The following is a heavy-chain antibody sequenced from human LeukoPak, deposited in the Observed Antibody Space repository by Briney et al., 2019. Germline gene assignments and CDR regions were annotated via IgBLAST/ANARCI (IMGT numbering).Heavy chain of an antibody. D-gene: IGHD2/OR15-2a*01. Sequence: GGSPRLSCAASGFTFTSYSMSWVRQAPGKGLEWVADIKQDGSEIHYVDSVKGRFIISRDNAKNSLYLQMNSLRVEDTAVYPCVRGEGGIQENSFDIWGQGTLVIVSS. CDR1: GFTFTSYS. CDR3: VRGEGGIQENSFDI. CDR2: IKQDGSEI. V-gene: IGHV3-7*03. J-gene: IGHJ3*02.